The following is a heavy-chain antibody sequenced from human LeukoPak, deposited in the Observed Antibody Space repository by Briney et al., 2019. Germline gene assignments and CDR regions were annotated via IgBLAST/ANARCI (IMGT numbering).Heavy chain of an antibody. CDR3: ARCGRNNRGYYYMED. CDR1: GGSISGYS. CDR2: THYSGSS. D-gene: IGHD2/OR15-2a*01. J-gene: IGHJ6*03. Sequence: SETLSLTCTVTGGSISGYSWSWIRQPPGKGLEWIGYTHYSGSSNYNPSLKSRVTISVDTSKNQFSLKVSSVTAADTAVYYCARCGRNNRGYYYMEDWGKGTTVTVSS. V-gene: IGHV4-59*01.